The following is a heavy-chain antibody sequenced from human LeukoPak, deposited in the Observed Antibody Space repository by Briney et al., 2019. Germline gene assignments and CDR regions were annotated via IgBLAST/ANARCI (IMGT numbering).Heavy chain of an antibody. CDR3: ARGTTYSPWGY. Sequence: ASVKVSCKASGYTFTFYSLHWVRQAPGQRLEWMGWINADDGDTRYSQKFQGRVTITRDTSASTAYMELSSLRSEDTAVYYCARGTTYSPWGYWGQGTLVTVS. J-gene: IGHJ4*02. D-gene: IGHD1-1*01. V-gene: IGHV1-3*01. CDR2: INADDGDT. CDR1: GYTFTFYS.